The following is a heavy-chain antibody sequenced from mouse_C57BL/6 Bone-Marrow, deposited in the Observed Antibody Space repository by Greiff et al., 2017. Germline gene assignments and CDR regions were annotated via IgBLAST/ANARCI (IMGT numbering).Heavy chain of an antibody. Sequence: QVQLKQPGAELVKPGASVKLSCKASGYTFTSYWMPWVKQRPGQGLEWIGMIHPNSGSTNYNETFMSKATLTVDKSSSTAYMQLSSLTSEDSAVYYCARITTVVYWYFDVWGTGTTVTVSS. D-gene: IGHD1-1*01. CDR2: IHPNSGST. CDR3: ARITTVVYWYFDV. J-gene: IGHJ1*03. V-gene: IGHV1-64*01. CDR1: GYTFTSYW.